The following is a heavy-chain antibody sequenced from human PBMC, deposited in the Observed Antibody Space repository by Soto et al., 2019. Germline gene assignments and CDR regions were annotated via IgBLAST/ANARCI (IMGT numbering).Heavy chain of an antibody. V-gene: IGHV3-21*01. CDR3: AREVDFGFDY. CDR1: GFIFSSYS. D-gene: IGHD5-12*01. J-gene: IGHJ4*02. CDR2: MSSRSDYI. Sequence: RLSCAASGFIFSSYSMNWVRQAPGKGLEWISSMSSRSDYIYYADSLKGRFTISRDNAKNSLYLQMNSLRADDTAVYYCAREVDFGFDYWGQGTPVTVSS.